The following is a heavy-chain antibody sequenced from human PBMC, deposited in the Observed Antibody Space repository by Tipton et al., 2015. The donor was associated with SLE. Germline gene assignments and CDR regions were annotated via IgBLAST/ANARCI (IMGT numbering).Heavy chain of an antibody. Sequence: TLSLTCTVSGGSISTSDFYWGWIRQPPGKGLEWIGYIYYSGSTNYNPSLKSRVTISVDTSKKQFSLKLSSVAAADTAVYYCARVVKGSSWYWFDPWGQGTLVIVSS. J-gene: IGHJ5*02. CDR3: ARVVKGSSWYWFDP. CDR1: GGSISTSDFY. CDR2: IYYSGST. D-gene: IGHD6-13*01. V-gene: IGHV4-61*08.